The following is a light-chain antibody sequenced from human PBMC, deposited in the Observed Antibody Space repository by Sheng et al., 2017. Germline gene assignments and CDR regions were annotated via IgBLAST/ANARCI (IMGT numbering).Light chain of an antibody. J-gene: IGKJ1*01. CDR2: DAS. CDR1: QSVSRY. V-gene: IGKV3-11*01. Sequence: EIVLTQSPATLSLSPGERATLSCRASQSVSRYLAWYQQKPGQAPRLLIYDASNRATGIPARFSGSGSGTDFTLTISSLEPEDFATYFCLQHNTDPPTFGQGTTVDIK. CDR3: LQHNTDPPT.